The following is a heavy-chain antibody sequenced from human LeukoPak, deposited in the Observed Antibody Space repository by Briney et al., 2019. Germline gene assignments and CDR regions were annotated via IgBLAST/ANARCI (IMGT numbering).Heavy chain of an antibody. CDR3: ASLFPHPTTDPYYYYMDV. D-gene: IGHD4-11*01. CDR1: GYTFSRYS. CDR2: ISSSSIYI. Sequence: GGALRLSCAASGYTFSRYSMKGVRQAPGKGGEGVSYISSSSIYIYYAASVKGRFTISRDDAKNSLYLQMYSLRAEDAAVYYCASLFPHPTTDPYYYYMDVWGKGTTVTVSS. J-gene: IGHJ6*03. V-gene: IGHV3-21*05.